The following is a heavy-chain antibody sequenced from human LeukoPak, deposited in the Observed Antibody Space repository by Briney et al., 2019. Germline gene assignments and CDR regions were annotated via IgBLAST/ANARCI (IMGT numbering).Heavy chain of an antibody. CDR3: ARVTGTTAGDH. CDR2: ISSGSTSI. V-gene: IGHV3-21*01. CDR1: GFSFSRYS. J-gene: IGHJ5*02. Sequence: GGSLRLSCAASGFSFSRYSMDWVRQAPGKGLEWDSSISSGSTSIYYADSVKGRFTISRDNAKNSLYLQMNSLRAEDTAVYYCARVTGTTAGDHWGQGTLVSVSS. D-gene: IGHD1-1*01.